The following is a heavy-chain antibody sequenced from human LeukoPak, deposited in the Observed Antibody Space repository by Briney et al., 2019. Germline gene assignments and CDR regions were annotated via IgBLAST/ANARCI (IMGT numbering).Heavy chain of an antibody. CDR1: GFSFSTYS. D-gene: IGHD5-18*01. J-gene: IGHJ4*02. V-gene: IGHV3-21*01. CDR2: ISSGSSYI. Sequence: GGSLRLSCAASGFSFSTYSMNWVRQAPGKGLDWVSSISSGSSYIYYADSVKGRFTISRDNAKNSLYLQMNSLRDEDTAVYYCAKPHGYSFTNYFDYWGQGTLVTVSS. CDR3: AKPHGYSFTNYFDY.